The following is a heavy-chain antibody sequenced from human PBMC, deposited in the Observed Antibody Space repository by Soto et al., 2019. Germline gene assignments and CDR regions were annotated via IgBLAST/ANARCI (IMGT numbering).Heavy chain of an antibody. J-gene: IGHJ4*02. Sequence: LRLSCAASGFTFSSHAMSWVRQAPGKGLDWIGNIYYSGTTYYNPSLKSRVTISVDTSKNQFSLKLNYCATFVVPARRHTEFDFWGPGNLGTGS. V-gene: IGHV4-30-2*03. CDR1: GFTFSSHA. D-gene: IGHD2-21*02. CDR3: TEFDF. CDR2: IYYSGTT.